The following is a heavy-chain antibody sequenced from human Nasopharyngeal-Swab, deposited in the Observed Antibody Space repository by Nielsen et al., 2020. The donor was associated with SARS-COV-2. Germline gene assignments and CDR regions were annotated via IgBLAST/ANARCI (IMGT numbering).Heavy chain of an antibody. D-gene: IGHD1-26*01. CDR3: VREERRASFDY. Sequence: SETLSLTCTVSGGSISSTNHYWGWVRQSPGKGLEWIGSIFYNGNTYYNPSLKSRVTMSVDTSKKQFSLRLSSVTAADTAVYYCVREERRASFDYWGQGTLVTVSS. CDR1: GGSISSTNHY. J-gene: IGHJ4*02. V-gene: IGHV4-39*07. CDR2: IFYNGNT.